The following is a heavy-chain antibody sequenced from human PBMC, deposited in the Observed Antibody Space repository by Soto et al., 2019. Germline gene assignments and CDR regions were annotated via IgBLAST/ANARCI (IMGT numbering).Heavy chain of an antibody. CDR3: APIPHSFQYEWFDP. CDR2: LYWYDDK. D-gene: IGHD3-3*01. Sequence: QITLKESGPTLVKPTHTLTLTCTFSGFSLTNRAVGVGWIRQPPRKALECLALLYWYDDKRYSPSLQSRLSITHDPSQNQVVQTITNVDPVDTATDYCAPIPHSFQYEWFDPLDKGTLISVPP. J-gene: IGHJ5*02. V-gene: IGHV2-5*01. CDR1: GFSLTNRAVG.